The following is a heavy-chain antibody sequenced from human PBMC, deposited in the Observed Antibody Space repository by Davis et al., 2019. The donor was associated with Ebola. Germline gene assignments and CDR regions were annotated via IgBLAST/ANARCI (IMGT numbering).Heavy chain of an antibody. CDR1: GDTLSPYW. V-gene: IGHV3-7*01. CDR3: ARDRPLGYYGSGNTGGYYYYGMDV. J-gene: IGHJ6*02. CDR2: IKQGSGEK. D-gene: IGHD3-10*01. Sequence: PGGSLRLSCLASGDTLSPYWMTWVRQAPGKGLEWVANIKQGSGEKYYVDSVKGRFTISRDNAKNSVYLQMNSLRVEDTAVYYCARDRPLGYYGSGNTGGYYYYGMDVWGQGTTVTVSS.